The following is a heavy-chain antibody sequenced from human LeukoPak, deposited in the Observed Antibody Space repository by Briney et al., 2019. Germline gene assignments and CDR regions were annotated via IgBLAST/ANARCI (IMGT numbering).Heavy chain of an antibody. J-gene: IGHJ6*03. CDR3: AREGVGYGYFGYMDV. V-gene: IGHV3-48*04. CDR2: ISSGSSTI. Sequence: GGSLRLSCTASTAYSMNRVRQAPGQGLEWVAYISSGSSTIYYADSVEGRFTISRDNAQNSLNLQMNSLRAEDTAVYYCAREGVGYGYFGYMDVWGKGTTVTVSS. CDR1: TAYS. D-gene: IGHD5-18*01.